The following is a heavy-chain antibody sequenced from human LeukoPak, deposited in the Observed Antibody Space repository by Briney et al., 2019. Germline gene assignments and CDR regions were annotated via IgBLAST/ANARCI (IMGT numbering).Heavy chain of an antibody. V-gene: IGHV4-39*01. CDR2: IYYSGST. Sequence: PSETLSLTCTVSGGSISSSSYYWGWIRQPPGKGLEWIGSIYYSGSTYYNPSLKSRVTISVDTSKNQFSLKLSSVTAADTSVYYCARRRVGVVIYYYYYYMDVWGKGTTVTVSS. D-gene: IGHD3-3*01. J-gene: IGHJ6*03. CDR3: ARRRVGVVIYYYYYYMDV. CDR1: GGSISSSSYY.